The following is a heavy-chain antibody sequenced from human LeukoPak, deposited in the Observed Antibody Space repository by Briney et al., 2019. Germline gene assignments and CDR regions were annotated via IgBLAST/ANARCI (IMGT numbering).Heavy chain of an antibody. D-gene: IGHD1-26*01. Sequence: GGSLRLSCAASGFTFSSYAMSWVRQAPGKGLEWVSAISGSGGSTYYADSVKGRFTISRDNSKNTLYLQMNSLRAEDTAVYYCAKTSSKRSLAPIVGALDYWGQGTLVTVSS. CDR2: ISGSGGST. CDR1: GFTFSSYA. V-gene: IGHV3-23*01. CDR3: AKTSSKRSLAPIVGALDY. J-gene: IGHJ4*02.